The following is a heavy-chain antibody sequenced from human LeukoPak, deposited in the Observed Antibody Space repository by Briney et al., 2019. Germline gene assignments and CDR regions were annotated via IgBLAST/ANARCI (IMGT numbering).Heavy chain of an antibody. CDR1: GYTFTGYY. D-gene: IGHD5-18*01. CDR3: AREEIRGYSYGSDY. Sequence: ASVKVSCKSSGYTFTGYYMHWVRQAPGQGLEWMGWINPNSGGTNYAQKFQGRATMTRDTSISTAYMELSRLRSDDTAVYYCAREEIRGYSYGSDYWGQGTLVTVSS. V-gene: IGHV1-2*02. J-gene: IGHJ4*02. CDR2: INPNSGGT.